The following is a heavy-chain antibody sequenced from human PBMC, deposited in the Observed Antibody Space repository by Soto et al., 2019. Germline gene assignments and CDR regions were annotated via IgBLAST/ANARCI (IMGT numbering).Heavy chain of an antibody. CDR1: GFTFRTYG. CDR3: ARGRVDGVELDL. D-gene: IGHD3-3*01. J-gene: IGHJ4*02. CDR2: IWYDASNK. Sequence: VQLVESGGGVVQPGRSLRLSCAASGFTFRTYGMYWVRQAPGKGLEWVAVIWYDASNKYYADSVKGRFTISRDNSENTLYLQMNSLRAEDTAVYYGARGRVDGVELDLWCQGTLVTVYS. V-gene: IGHV3-33*01.